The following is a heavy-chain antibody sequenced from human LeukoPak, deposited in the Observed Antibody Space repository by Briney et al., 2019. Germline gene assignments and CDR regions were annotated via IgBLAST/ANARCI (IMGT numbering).Heavy chain of an antibody. Sequence: ASVKVSCKASGYTFTSYDINWVRQATGQGLECMGWMNPNSGNTGYAQKFQGRVTMTRNTSISTAYMELSSLRSEDTAVYYCARGSVGFGELLRFDPWGQGTLVTVSS. J-gene: IGHJ5*02. V-gene: IGHV1-8*01. D-gene: IGHD3-10*01. CDR1: GYTFTSYD. CDR2: MNPNSGNT. CDR3: ARGSVGFGELLRFDP.